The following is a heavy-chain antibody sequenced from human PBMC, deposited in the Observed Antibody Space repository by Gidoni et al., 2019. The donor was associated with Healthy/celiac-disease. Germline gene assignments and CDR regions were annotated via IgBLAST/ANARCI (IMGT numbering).Heavy chain of an antibody. Sequence: QLQLQESCTGLVKPSETLSLTCTVSGGSISSMSYYWGWIRQRPGKGLEWIGSIYYSGSTYYNPSLKSLVTISVDTSKNQFSLKLSSVTAADTAVYYCARRTGYSSSRTFDYWGQGTLVTVSS. V-gene: IGHV4-39*01. D-gene: IGHD6-6*01. CDR1: GGSISSMSYY. J-gene: IGHJ4*02. CDR2: IYYSGST. CDR3: ARRTGYSSSRTFDY.